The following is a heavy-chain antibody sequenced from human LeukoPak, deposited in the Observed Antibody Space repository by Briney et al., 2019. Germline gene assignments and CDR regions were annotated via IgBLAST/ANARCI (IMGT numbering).Heavy chain of an antibody. D-gene: IGHD3-10*01. J-gene: IGHJ4*02. V-gene: IGHV4-34*01. CDR2: INHSGST. Sequence: PSETLSLTCAVYGGSFSGYYWSWIRQPPGKGLERIGEINHSGSTNYNPSLKSRVTISVDTSKNQFSLKLSSVTAADTAVYYCARGPRITMVRGVIALLYFDYWGQGTLVTVSS. CDR1: GGSFSGYY. CDR3: ARGPRITMVRGVIALLYFDY.